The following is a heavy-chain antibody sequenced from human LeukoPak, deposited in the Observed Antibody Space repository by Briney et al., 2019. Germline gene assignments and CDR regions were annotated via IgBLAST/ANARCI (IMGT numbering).Heavy chain of an antibody. CDR3: AGVSDYGGKDPSDY. V-gene: IGHV1-69*01. CDR2: IIPIFGTA. D-gene: IGHD4-23*01. Sequence: ASVKVSCKSSGGTFSSYAISWVRQAPGQGLEWMGGIIPIFGTANYAQKFQGRVTITADESTSTAYMELSSLRSEDTAVYYCAGVSDYGGKDPSDYWGQGTLVTVSS. CDR1: GGTFSSYA. J-gene: IGHJ4*02.